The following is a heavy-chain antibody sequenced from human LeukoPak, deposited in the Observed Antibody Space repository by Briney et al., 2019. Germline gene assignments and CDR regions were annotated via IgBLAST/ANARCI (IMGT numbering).Heavy chain of an antibody. CDR3: ARGLDYGDY. CDR2: ISGSGGST. V-gene: IGHV3-23*01. CDR1: GFTFSSYA. Sequence: GGSLRLSCAASGFTFSSYAMSWVRQAPGKGLEWVSAISGSGGSTYYADSVKGRFTISRDNAKNSLYLQMNSLRAEDTAVYYCARGLDYGDYWGQGTLVTVSS. J-gene: IGHJ4*02.